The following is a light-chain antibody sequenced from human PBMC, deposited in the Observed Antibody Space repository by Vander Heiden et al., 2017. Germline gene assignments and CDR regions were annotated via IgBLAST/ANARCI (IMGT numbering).Light chain of an antibody. CDR3: QQRSSSVT. V-gene: IGKV3-11*01. J-gene: IGKJ1*01. CDR2: DAS. Sequence: EIVLTQSPATLSLSPGERATLSCRASQSVSSYLAWYQQKPGQAPRLLIYDASNRATGIPARFSGSGSGTDFTLTISSLEPEDFAVYYWQQRSSSVTFGQGTKVEIK. CDR1: QSVSSY.